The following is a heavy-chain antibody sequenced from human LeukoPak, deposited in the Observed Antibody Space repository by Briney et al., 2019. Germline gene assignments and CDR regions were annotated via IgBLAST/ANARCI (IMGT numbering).Heavy chain of an antibody. CDR1: GFTFSSYV. D-gene: IGHD3-3*01. Sequence: GGCLRLSCAASGFTFSSYVMHWVRQAAGKEGEGVAFIRYDGRNQYYADSVKGRFTISRENSKSTLYLQMSSLRPEDTALYYCAKTYYDFWSAIGSWFDHWGQGTLVTVSS. J-gene: IGHJ5*02. V-gene: IGHV3-30*02. CDR3: AKTYYDFWSAIGSWFDH. CDR2: IRYDGRNQ.